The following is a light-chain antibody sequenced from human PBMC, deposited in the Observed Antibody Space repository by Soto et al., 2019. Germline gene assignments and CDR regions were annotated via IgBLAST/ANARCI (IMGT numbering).Light chain of an antibody. CDR1: QNINEW. J-gene: IGKJ1*01. V-gene: IGKV1-5*01. Sequence: DIQMTQSPSTLSASVGDRVTITCRASQNINEWLAWYQQKPGKAPKFLIYDASILESGVPSRFRGSGSGTEFTLTNSSLQPDDFATYYCQRYNSYSRTFGQGTKVEIK. CDR2: DAS. CDR3: QRYNSYSRT.